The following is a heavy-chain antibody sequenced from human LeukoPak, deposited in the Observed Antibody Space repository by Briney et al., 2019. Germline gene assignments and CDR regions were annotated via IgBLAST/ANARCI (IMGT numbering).Heavy chain of an antibody. D-gene: IGHD3-10*01. CDR1: GGSISSGGYS. V-gene: IGHV4-30-2*01. CDR2: IYHSGST. J-gene: IGHJ4*02. Sequence: PSETLSLTCAVSGGSISSGGYSWSWIRQPPGKGLEWIGYIYHSGSTYYNPSLKSRVTISVDRSKNQFPLKLSSVTAADTAVYYCARVGDYYGSGSYFDYWGQGTLVTVSS. CDR3: ARVGDYYGSGSYFDY.